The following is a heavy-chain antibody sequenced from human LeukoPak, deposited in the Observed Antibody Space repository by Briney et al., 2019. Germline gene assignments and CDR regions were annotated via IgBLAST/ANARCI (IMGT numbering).Heavy chain of an antibody. D-gene: IGHD5-18*01. CDR3: GRDPRLGIRGYTYGYIEY. CDR2: INTNTGNP. J-gene: IGHJ4*02. V-gene: IGHV7-4-1*02. Sequence: ASVKVSCKTSGYSFTDYYIHWVRQAPGQGLQWMGWINTNTGNPTYAQGFTGRYVFSLDTSVSTAYLQISGLTADDTAVYFCGRDPRLGIRGYTYGYIEYWGQGTLVTVSS. CDR1: GYSFTDYY.